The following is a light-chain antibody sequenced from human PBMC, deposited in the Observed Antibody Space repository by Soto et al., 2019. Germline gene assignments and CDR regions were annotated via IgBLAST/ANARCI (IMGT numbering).Light chain of an antibody. V-gene: IGKV3-15*01. CDR2: GAS. Sequence: IVMTQSPVTLSVSPGERVTLSCRARETVRTNLAWFQQKPGQTPRLLIFGASTRATGIPTRFTGSGSETEFTLTIDSLQSEDLAVYYCQQYYNWPAYTFGQGTKLEI. CDR3: QQYYNWPAYT. CDR1: ETVRTN. J-gene: IGKJ2*01.